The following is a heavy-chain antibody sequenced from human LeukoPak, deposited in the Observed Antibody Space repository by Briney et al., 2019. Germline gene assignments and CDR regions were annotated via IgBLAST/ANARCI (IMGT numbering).Heavy chain of an antibody. D-gene: IGHD3-10*01. Sequence: PGGSLRLSCAASGFTFNSFWMNWVRQAPGKGLEWVANIKQDGSEKNYVDSVKGRFTISRDNAKNSLYLQMNSLRAEDTAVYYCARVGYDLWFGELLGYYYYMDVWGKGTTVTVSS. CDR1: GFTFNSFW. CDR3: ARVGYDLWFGELLGYYYYMDV. V-gene: IGHV3-7*01. CDR2: IKQDGSEK. J-gene: IGHJ6*03.